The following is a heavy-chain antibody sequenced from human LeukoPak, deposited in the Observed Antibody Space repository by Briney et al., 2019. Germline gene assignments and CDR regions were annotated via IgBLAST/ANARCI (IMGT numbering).Heavy chain of an antibody. D-gene: IGHD6-19*01. J-gene: IGHJ4*02. CDR2: IIPIFGTA. V-gene: IGHV1-69*06. CDR3: ARAPLYSSGWTNYFDY. Sequence: SVTVFCKASGGTFSSYAISWVRQAPGQGLEWMGGIIPIFGTANYAQKFQGRVTITADKSTSTAYMELSSLRSEDTAVYYCARAPLYSSGWTNYFDYWGQGTLVTVSS. CDR1: GGTFSSYA.